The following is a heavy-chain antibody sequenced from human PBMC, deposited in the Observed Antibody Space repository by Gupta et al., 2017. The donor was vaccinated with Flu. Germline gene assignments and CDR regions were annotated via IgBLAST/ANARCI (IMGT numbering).Heavy chain of an antibody. J-gene: IGHJ2*01. D-gene: IGHD2-15*01. CDR1: GFTFSSYE. V-gene: IGHV3-48*03. CDR2: ISSSGSTI. Sequence: EVQLVESGGGLVQPGGSLRLSCAASGFTFSSYEMNWVRQAPGKGLELVSYISSSGSTIYYADSVKGRFTISRDNAKNSLYLQMNSLRAEDTAVYYCARGLGYCSGGSCTTWYFDLWGRGTLVTVSS. CDR3: ARGLGYCSGGSCTTWYFDL.